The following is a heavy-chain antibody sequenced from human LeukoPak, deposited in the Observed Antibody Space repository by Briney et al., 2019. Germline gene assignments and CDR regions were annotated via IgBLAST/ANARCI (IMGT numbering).Heavy chain of an antibody. D-gene: IGHD1-1*01. CDR1: GFTFSSYS. Sequence: GGSLRLSCAAFGFTFSSYSMNWVRQAPGKGLEWISYIGISSGNTKYADSVKGRFTISGDNARNSLYLQMNSLRVEDSAVYYCARDHNYAFDNWGQGTLVTASS. J-gene: IGHJ4*02. V-gene: IGHV3-48*04. CDR3: ARDHNYAFDN. CDR2: IGISSGNT.